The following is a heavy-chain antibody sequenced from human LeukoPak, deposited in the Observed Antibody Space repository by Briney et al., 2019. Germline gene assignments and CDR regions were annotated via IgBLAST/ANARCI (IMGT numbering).Heavy chain of an antibody. J-gene: IGHJ4*02. D-gene: IGHD3-16*01. CDR1: GFTFLSYS. Sequence: PGGSLRLSCAASGFTFLSYSMTWVRQAPGKGLEWVANIKQDGSEKYYVDSVKGRFTISRDNAKNSLYLQMNSLRAEDTALYYCAREMYYDYVWGRDFTPSFDYWGQGTLVTVSS. V-gene: IGHV3-7*03. CDR3: AREMYYDYVWGRDFTPSFDY. CDR2: IKQDGSEK.